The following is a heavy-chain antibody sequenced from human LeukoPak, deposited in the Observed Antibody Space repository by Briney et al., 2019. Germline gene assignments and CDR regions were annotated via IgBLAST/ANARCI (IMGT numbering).Heavy chain of an antibody. CDR2: IIPIFGTA. J-gene: IGHJ6*02. V-gene: IGHV1-69*05. Sequence: SVKVSCKASGGTFSSYAISWVRQAPGQGLEWMGGIIPIFGTANYAQKFQGRVTITTDESTSTAYMELSSLRSEDTAVYYCAREPWELLNFYYGMDVWGQGTTVTVSS. CDR3: AREPWELLNFYYGMDV. CDR1: GGTFSSYA. D-gene: IGHD1-26*01.